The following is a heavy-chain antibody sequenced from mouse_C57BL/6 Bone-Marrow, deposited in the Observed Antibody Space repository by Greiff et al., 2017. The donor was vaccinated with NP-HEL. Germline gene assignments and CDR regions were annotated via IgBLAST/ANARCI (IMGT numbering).Heavy chain of an antibody. V-gene: IGHV6-6*01. Sequence: DVQLQESGGGLVQPGGSMKLSCAASGFTFSDAWMDWVRQSPEKGLEWVAEIRNKANNHATYYAESVKGRFTISRDDSKSSVYLQMNSLRAEDTGIYYCTRTYYYGSRRNYFDYWGQGTTLTVSS. CDR3: TRTYYYGSRRNYFDY. J-gene: IGHJ2*01. CDR2: IRNKANNHAT. CDR1: GFTFSDAW. D-gene: IGHD1-1*01.